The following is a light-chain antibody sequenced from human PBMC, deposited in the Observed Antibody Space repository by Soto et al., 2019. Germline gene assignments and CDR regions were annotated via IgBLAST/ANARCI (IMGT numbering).Light chain of an antibody. CDR2: DAS. Sequence: EIVLTQSPATLSLSPGEIDTLSCRASQSVSSYLAWYQQKPGQAPRLLIYDASNRATGIPARFSGSGSGTDFPLTISSLEPEDFAVCCCQQRSNWPPALTFGGGNKVEIK. CDR1: QSVSSY. J-gene: IGKJ4*01. CDR3: QQRSNWPPALT. V-gene: IGKV3-11*01.